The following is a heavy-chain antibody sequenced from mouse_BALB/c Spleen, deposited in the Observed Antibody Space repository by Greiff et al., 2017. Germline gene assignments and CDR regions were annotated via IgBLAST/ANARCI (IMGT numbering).Heavy chain of an antibody. CDR3: TREYGNYGFAY. J-gene: IGHJ3*01. CDR1: GYSFTSYW. Sequence: EVQLQQSGTVLARPGASVKMSCKASGYSFTSYWMHWVKQRPGQGLEWIGAIYPGNSDTSYNQKFKGKARLTAVTSASTAYMELSSLTNEDSAVYYCTREYGNYGFAYWGQGTLVTVSA. CDR2: IYPGNSDT. D-gene: IGHD2-10*02. V-gene: IGHV1-5*01.